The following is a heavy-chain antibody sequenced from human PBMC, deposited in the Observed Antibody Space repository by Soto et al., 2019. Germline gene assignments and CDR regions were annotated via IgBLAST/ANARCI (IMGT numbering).Heavy chain of an antibody. CDR2: ISYDGNNK. CDR1: GFTFSSYV. V-gene: IGHV3-30-3*01. CDR3: ARAGCDGGSCYTLVGLRYGMDV. J-gene: IGHJ6*02. Sequence: QVQLVESGGGVVQPGRSLRLSCAASGFTFSSYVMYWVRQAPGKGLEWVAVISYDGNNKYYADSVKGRFTISRDNSKNTLYLQMNSVRAEDMAVYYCARAGCDGGSCYTLVGLRYGMDVWGQGTTVTVSS. D-gene: IGHD2-15*01.